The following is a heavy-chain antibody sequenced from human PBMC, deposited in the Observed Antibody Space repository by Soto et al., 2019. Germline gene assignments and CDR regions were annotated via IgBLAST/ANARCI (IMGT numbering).Heavy chain of an antibody. CDR3: AHRPSSYYDILTGYSTDYYGMDV. Sequence: QITFKGSGPTLVKPTQTLTLTCTFSGFSLSTSGVGVGWSRQPPGKDLEWLALIYWNDDKRYSQSLKSSLTIAKDTSKNQVVLTPTNMDPVDTSTYHCAHRPSSYYDILTGYSTDYYGMDVWGKGTTVTVSS. V-gene: IGHV2-5*01. J-gene: IGHJ6*04. CDR2: IYWNDDK. D-gene: IGHD3-9*01. CDR1: GFSLSTSGVG.